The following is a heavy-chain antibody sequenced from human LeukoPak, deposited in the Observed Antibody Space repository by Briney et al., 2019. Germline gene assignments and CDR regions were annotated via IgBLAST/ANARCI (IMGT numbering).Heavy chain of an antibody. CDR2: IYYSGST. D-gene: IGHD2-21*02. CDR3: AREYCGGDCYLPNWFDP. CDR1: GGSISSSSYY. Sequence: SETLSLTCTVSGGSISSSSYYWGWIRQPPGKGLEWIGSIYYSGSTYYNPSLKSRVTISVDTSKNQFSLKLSSVTAADTAVYYCAREYCGGDCYLPNWFDPWGQGTLVTVSS. V-gene: IGHV4-39*07. J-gene: IGHJ5*02.